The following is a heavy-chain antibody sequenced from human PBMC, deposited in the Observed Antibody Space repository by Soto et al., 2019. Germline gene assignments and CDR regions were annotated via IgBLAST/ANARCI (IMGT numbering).Heavy chain of an antibody. CDR3: VRDGYCTYALCSTYFFDY. V-gene: IGHV3-48*02. CDR2: ISRSDSII. D-gene: IGHD2-8*01. J-gene: IGHJ4*02. CDR1: GFSFSDYG. Sequence: EVQLVESGGGLVQPGGSLRLSCAASGFSFSDYGMNWVRQAPGKGLEWVSYISRSDSIIYYADSVKGRFTVSRDNAKNSLSLQMNSLRDEDTAVYYCVRDGYCTYALCSTYFFDYWGQGTLVTVSS.